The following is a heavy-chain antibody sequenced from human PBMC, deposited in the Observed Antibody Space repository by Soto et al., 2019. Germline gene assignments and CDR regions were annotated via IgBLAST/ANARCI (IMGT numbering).Heavy chain of an antibody. J-gene: IGHJ2*01. CDR3: ARVRQVAGTVWYFDL. Sequence: ASVKVSCKASGYTFTSYDINWVRQATGQGLEWMGWMNPNSGNTGYAQKFQGRVTMTRNTSISTAYMELSSLRSEDTAVYYCARVRQVAGTVWYFDLWGRGTLVTVSS. CDR1: GYTFTSYD. V-gene: IGHV1-8*01. CDR2: MNPNSGNT. D-gene: IGHD6-19*01.